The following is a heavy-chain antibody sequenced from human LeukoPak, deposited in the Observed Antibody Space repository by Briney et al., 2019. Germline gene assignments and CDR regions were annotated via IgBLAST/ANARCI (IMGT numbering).Heavy chain of an antibody. CDR1: GFTVSSNY. J-gene: IGHJ4*02. CDR2: IYSGGST. CDR3: ARDTPITGTHY. Sequence: GSLRLSCAASGFTVSSNYMSWVRQAPGKGLEWVSVIYSGGSTYYADSVKGRFTISRDNSKNTLYLQMNSLRAEDTAVYYCARDTPITGTHYWGQGTLVTVSS. D-gene: IGHD1-7*01. V-gene: IGHV3-53*05.